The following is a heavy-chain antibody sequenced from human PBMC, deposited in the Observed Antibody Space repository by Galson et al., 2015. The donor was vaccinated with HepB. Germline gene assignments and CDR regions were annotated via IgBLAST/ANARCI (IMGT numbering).Heavy chain of an antibody. CDR2: ISSSTTTI. CDR1: TFIFSTYS. V-gene: IGHV3-48*04. J-gene: IGHJ4*02. CDR3: ARHLFYGDYSFDY. D-gene: IGHD4-17*01. Sequence: SLRLSCAASTFIFSTYSMNWVRQAPGKGLEWVSYISSSTTTIYYADSVKGRFTISRDNAKNSLYLQMNSLKASDTAMYYCARHLFYGDYSFDYWGQGTLVTVSS.